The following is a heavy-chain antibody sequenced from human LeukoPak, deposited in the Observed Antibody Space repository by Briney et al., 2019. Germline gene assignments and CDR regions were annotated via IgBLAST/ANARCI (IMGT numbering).Heavy chain of an antibody. CDR1: GYTFTSYY. CDR2: INPSGGST. J-gene: IGHJ5*02. V-gene: IGHV1-46*01. CDR3: ARRYTYSPRDPHTGWFDP. Sequence: ASVKVSCKASGYTFTSYYMHWVRQAPGQGLEWMGIINPSGGSTSYAQKFQGRVTMTRDTSTSTVYMELSSLRSEDTVVYYCARRYTYSPRDPHTGWFDPWGQGTLVTVSS. D-gene: IGHD6-13*01.